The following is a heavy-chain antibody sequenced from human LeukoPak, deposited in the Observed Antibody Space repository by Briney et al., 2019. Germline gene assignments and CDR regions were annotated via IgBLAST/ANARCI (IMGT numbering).Heavy chain of an antibody. CDR2: ITAIDGRT. CDR3: ARSIPYGTTWYGRSDY. CDR1: GFTFSSTT. V-gene: IGHV3-23*01. D-gene: IGHD6-13*01. J-gene: IGHJ4*02. Sequence: GGSLRLSCVASGFTFSSTTMGWVRQAPGRGLEWVSSITAIDGRTYYADSVRGRFTISRDNSKNTVYLQLNGLRAGDTAIYYCARSIPYGTTWYGRSDYWGQGTLVTVSS.